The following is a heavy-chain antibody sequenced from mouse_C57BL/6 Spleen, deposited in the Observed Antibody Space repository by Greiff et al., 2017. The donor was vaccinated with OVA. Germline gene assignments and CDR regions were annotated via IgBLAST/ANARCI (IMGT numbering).Heavy chain of an antibody. CDR3: TRSNDKSYRVAY. CDR1: GYTFTDYE. CDR2: IDPETGGT. V-gene: IGHV1-15*01. D-gene: IGHD1-1*01. Sequence: VQLQQSGAELVRPGASVTLSCKASGYTFTDYEMHWVKQTPVHGLEWIGAIDPETGGTAYNQKFKGKAILTADKSSSTAYMELRSLTSEDSAIYYCTRSNDKSYRVAYWGQGTQVKVSA. J-gene: IGHJ3*01.